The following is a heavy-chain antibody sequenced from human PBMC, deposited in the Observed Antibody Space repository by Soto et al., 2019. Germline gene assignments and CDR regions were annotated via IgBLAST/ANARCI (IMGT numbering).Heavy chain of an antibody. V-gene: IGHV3-33*01. D-gene: IGHD6-6*01. CDR1: GFTFSSYG. CDR3: AREPAEMFGSSSGWRYYYYYMDV. J-gene: IGHJ6*03. CDR2: IWYDGSNK. Sequence: QVQLVESGGGVVQPGRSLRLSCAASGFTFSSYGMHWVRQAPGKGLEWVAVIWYDGSNKYYADSVKGRFTISRDNSKNTLYLQMNSLRAEDTAVYYCAREPAEMFGSSSGWRYYYYYMDVWGKGTTVTVSS.